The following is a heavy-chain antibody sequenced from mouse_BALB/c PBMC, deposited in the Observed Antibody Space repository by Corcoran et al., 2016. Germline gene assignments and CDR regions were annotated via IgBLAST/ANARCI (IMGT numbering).Heavy chain of an antibody. CDR3: ARWGITTFDY. V-gene: IGHV14-3*02. Sequence: EVQLQQSGAELVKPGSSVKLSCTASGFNIKDTYMHWVKQRPEQGLEWIGRIDPANGNTKYDPKFQGKATLTVDKSSSTAYMELRSLTSEDTAVYYCARWGITTFDYWGQGTTVTVSS. J-gene: IGHJ2*01. CDR1: GFNIKDTY. CDR2: IDPANGNT. D-gene: IGHD1-1*01.